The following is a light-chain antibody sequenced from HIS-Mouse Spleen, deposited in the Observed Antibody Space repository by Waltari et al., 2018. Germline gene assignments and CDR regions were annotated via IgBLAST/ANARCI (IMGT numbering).Light chain of an antibody. V-gene: IGLV3-10*01. CDR1: ALQKKY. CDR2: EES. CDR3: YSTDSSGNHRV. Sequence: SYELTQPPSLSVSPGQTARITCSGDALQKKYAYWYQQKSGQAPVLVIYEESKRPSGIHERFSGSSSGTMATLTISGAQVEDEADYYCYSTDSSGNHRVFGGGTKLTVL. J-gene: IGLJ2*01.